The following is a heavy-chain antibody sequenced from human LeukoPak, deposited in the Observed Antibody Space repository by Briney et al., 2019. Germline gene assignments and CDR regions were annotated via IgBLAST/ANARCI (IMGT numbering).Heavy chain of an antibody. J-gene: IGHJ3*02. CDR3: ARGSVLTYCSSTSCYNPRFDI. D-gene: IGHD2-2*02. CDR2: INPNSGGT. CDR1: GYTLTGYY. V-gene: IGHV1-2*02. Sequence: ASVKVSCKASGYTLTGYYMHWVRQAPGQGLEWMGWINPNSGGTDYAQKFQGRVTMTRDTSISTAYMELSRLRSDDTAVYYCARGSVLTYCSSTSCYNPRFDIWGQGTMVTVSS.